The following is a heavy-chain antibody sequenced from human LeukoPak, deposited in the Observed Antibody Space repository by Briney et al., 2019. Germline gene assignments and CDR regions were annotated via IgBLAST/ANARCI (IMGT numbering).Heavy chain of an antibody. CDR1: GFTLSSYS. CDR2: ITASSDTI. V-gene: IGHV3-48*01. D-gene: IGHD6-13*01. CDR3: ARDSSSWYSATFDAFDI. Sequence: WGSLRLSCAASGFTLSSYSMNWVRQAPGKGLEWISYITASSDTIYYADSVKGRFTISRDNAKNSLYLQMNSLRAEDTAVYYCARDSSSWYSATFDAFDIWGQGTMVTVSS. J-gene: IGHJ3*02.